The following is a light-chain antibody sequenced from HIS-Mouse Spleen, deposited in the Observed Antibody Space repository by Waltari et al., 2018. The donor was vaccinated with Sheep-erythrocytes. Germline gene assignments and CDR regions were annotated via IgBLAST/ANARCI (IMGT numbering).Light chain of an antibody. J-gene: IGLJ3*02. V-gene: IGLV2-14*03. Sequence: QSALTQPASVSGSPGQSLTISCTGTSSDVGGYNYVSWYQPHPGKAPKLMIYDVSNRPSGVSNRFSGSKSGNTASLTISGLQAEDEADYYCSSYTSSSTSWVFGGGTKLTVL. CDR2: DVS. CDR1: SSDVGGYNY. CDR3: SSYTSSSTSWV.